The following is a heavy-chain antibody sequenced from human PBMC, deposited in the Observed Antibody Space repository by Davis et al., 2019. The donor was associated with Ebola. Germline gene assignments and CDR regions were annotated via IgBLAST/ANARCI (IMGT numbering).Heavy chain of an antibody. V-gene: IGHV3-48*01. CDR1: GFTFSSYS. D-gene: IGHD3-22*01. CDR3: ASTSRRGIDSSGYYNY. J-gene: IGHJ4*02. CDR2: ISSSSSTI. Sequence: GGSLRLSCAASGFTFSSYSMNWVRQAPGKGLEWVSYISSSSSTIYYADSVKGRFTISRDNAKNSLYLQMNSLRAEDTAVYYCASTSRRGIDSSGYYNYWGQGTLVTVSS.